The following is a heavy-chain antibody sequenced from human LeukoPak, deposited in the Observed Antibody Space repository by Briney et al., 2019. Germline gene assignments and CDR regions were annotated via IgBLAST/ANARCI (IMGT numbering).Heavy chain of an antibody. CDR2: ISTYNDDR. D-gene: IGHD6-6*01. Sequence: ASVKVSCKASGGTFSSYAISWVRQAPGQRLEWMGWISTYNDDRKYSPKFQGAVTITTDTSASTAYLELSSLRSEDTVVYYCARDRSSFSYAFDIWGQGTMVTVSS. V-gene: IGHV1-3*04. CDR3: ARDRSSFSYAFDI. CDR1: GGTFSSYA. J-gene: IGHJ3*02.